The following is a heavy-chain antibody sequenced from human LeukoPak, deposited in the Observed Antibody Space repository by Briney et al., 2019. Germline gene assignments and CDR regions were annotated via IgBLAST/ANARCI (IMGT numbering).Heavy chain of an antibody. D-gene: IGHD3-3*01. CDR3: ARDGYYDFWSGYYSHYYYYMDV. Sequence: PGGSLRLSCAASGFTFSSYSMNWVRQAPGKGLEWVSYISSSGSTIYYADSVKGRFTISRDNAKNSLYLQMNSLRAEDTAVYYCARDGYYDFWSGYYSHYYYYMDVWGKGTTVTVSS. J-gene: IGHJ6*03. CDR2: ISSSGSTI. CDR1: GFTFSSYS. V-gene: IGHV3-48*04.